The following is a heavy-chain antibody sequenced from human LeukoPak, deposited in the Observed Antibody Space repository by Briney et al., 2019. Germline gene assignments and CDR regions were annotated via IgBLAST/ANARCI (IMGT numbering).Heavy chain of an antibody. V-gene: IGHV3-30-3*01. J-gene: IGHJ4*02. CDR3: ARTGALTYYFDY. Sequence: GGSLRLSCAASGFTFSSYAMHWVRQAPGKGLEWVAVISYDGSNKYYADSVKGRFTISRDNSKNTLYLRMNSLRAEDTAVYYCARTGALTYYFDYWGQGTLVTVSS. D-gene: IGHD1-26*01. CDR1: GFTFSSYA. CDR2: ISYDGSNK.